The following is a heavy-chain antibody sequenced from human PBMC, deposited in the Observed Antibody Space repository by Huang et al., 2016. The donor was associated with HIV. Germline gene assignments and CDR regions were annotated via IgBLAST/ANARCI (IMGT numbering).Heavy chain of an antibody. J-gene: IGHJ2*01. Sequence: QVQLQESGPGLVKPSETLSLTCTVSGGSINSYYWSRSRQPTGKGLEWIVYIHYSGTTICNPSLKRRVTISRDTSNNQFSLKLSAVTAADTAMYYCARNYYDNVDWYFDLWGRGTLVTVSS. CDR2: IHYSGTT. CDR3: ARNYYDNVDWYFDL. CDR1: GGSINSYY. D-gene: IGHD3-22*01. V-gene: IGHV4-59*01.